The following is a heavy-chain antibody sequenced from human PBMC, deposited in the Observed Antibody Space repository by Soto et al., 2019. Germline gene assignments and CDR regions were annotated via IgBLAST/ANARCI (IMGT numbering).Heavy chain of an antibody. D-gene: IGHD1-26*01. Sequence: EASVKVSCKASGGTFTSYAISWVRQAPGQGLEWMGGIIPIFGTANYAQKFQGRVTITADESTSTAYMELSSLRSEDTAVYYCASPPVAATYYYGMDVWGQGTTVTVSS. V-gene: IGHV1-69*13. J-gene: IGHJ6*02. CDR3: ASPPVAATYYYGMDV. CDR1: GGTFTSYA. CDR2: IIPIFGTA.